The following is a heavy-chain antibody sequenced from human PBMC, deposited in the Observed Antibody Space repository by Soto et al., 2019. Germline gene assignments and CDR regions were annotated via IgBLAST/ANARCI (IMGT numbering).Heavy chain of an antibody. V-gene: IGHV3-48*02. J-gene: IGHJ4*02. CDR1: GFTFSSYI. Sequence: GGSLRLSCAASGFTFSSYIMNWVRQSPGKGLEWVSYISSSSSTIYYADSVKGRFTISRDNAKNSLYLQMNSLRDEDTAVYYCARDQPAYSSSWYPPYFDYWGQGTLVTVSS. CDR2: ISSSSSTI. D-gene: IGHD6-13*01. CDR3: ARDQPAYSSSWYPPYFDY.